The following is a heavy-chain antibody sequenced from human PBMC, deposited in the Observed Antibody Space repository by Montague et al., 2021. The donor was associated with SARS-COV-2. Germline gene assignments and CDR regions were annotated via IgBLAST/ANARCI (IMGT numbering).Heavy chain of an antibody. V-gene: IGHV4-30-2*01. Sequence: TLSLTCAVSGGSISSGGYSWSWIRQPPGKGLEWIGFIYHSGSTYYNPSLKSRVTISVDRSKNQFSLKLSSVTAADTAVYYCAREEEDYGGMDVWGQGTTVTVSS. CDR3: AREEEDYGGMDV. D-gene: IGHD3-16*01. CDR1: GGSISSGGYS. CDR2: IYHSGST. J-gene: IGHJ6*02.